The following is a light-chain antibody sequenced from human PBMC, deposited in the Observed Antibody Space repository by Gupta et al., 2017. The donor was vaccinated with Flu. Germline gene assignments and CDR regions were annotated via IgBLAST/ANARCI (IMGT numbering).Light chain of an antibody. CDR3: QAWDTSSWV. CDR2: QDS. Sequence: SYELSQPPSVSVSPGQTASITCSGDELSDKFVCWYQQKPGQTPVLVIYQDSKRPSGIPERFSGSNAGNTATLTISGTQAMEEADYYCQAWDTSSWVFGGGTKLTGL. V-gene: IGLV3-1*01. CDR1: ELSDKF. J-gene: IGLJ3*02.